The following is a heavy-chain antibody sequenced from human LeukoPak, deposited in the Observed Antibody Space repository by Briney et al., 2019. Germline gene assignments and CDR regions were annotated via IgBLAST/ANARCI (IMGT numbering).Heavy chain of an antibody. CDR1: GFTFSSYG. CDR3: ARRAGAYSHPYYY. Sequence: PGGSLRLSCAASGFTFSSYGMSWVRQAPGKGLEWVSFIYSDNTHYSYSVKGRFTISIDNSKNTLYLQMNSLRAEDTAVYYCARRAGAYSHPYYYWGQGTLVTVSS. D-gene: IGHD4/OR15-4a*01. V-gene: IGHV3-53*01. J-gene: IGHJ4*02. CDR2: IYSDNT.